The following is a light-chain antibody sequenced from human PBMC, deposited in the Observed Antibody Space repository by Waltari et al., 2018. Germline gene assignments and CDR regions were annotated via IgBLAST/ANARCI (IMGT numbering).Light chain of an antibody. Sequence: EIVLTQSPATLSLSPGARATLSGRASQSVSSYLAWYQQKPGQAPRLLIYDASNRATGIPARFSGSGSGTDFTLTISSLEPEDFAVYYCQQRSNWPPLLTFGGGTKVEIK. J-gene: IGKJ4*01. CDR3: QQRSNWPPLLT. CDR1: QSVSSY. V-gene: IGKV3-11*01. CDR2: DAS.